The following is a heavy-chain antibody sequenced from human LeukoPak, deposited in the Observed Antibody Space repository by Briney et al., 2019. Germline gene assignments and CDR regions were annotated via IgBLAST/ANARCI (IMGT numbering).Heavy chain of an antibody. J-gene: IGHJ4*02. CDR2: INHSGST. Sequence: PSETLSLTCAVYGGSFSGYYWSWIRQPPGKGLEWIGEINHSGSTNYNPSLKSRVTISVDTSKNQFSLKLSSVTAAGTAVYYCASSRTLDYWGQGTLVTVSS. CDR1: GGSFSGYY. V-gene: IGHV4-34*01. CDR3: ASSRTLDY.